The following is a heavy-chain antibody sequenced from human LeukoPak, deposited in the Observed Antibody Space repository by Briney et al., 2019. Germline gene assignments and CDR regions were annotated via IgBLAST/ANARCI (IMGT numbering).Heavy chain of an antibody. CDR2: IYNSRST. CDR1: GGSISRGGYY. V-gene: IGHV4-31*03. D-gene: IGHD5-18*01. Sequence: SETLSLTCTVSGGSISRGGYYWSWIRQHPGKGLKWIGYIYNSRSTYYNPSLKSRVTISVDTSKNQFSLKLSSVTAADTAVYYCARGNTAMVDYWGQGTLVTVSS. J-gene: IGHJ4*02. CDR3: ARGNTAMVDY.